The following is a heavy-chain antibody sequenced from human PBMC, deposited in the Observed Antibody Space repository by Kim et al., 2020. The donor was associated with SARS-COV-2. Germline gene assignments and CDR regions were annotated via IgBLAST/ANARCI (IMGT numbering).Heavy chain of an antibody. J-gene: IGHJ3*02. V-gene: IGHV4-34*01. D-gene: IGHD3-3*01. CDR3: ARGHTIFGVVIIGAFDI. Sequence: LKSRVTISVDTSKHQFSLKLSSVTAADTAVYYCARGHTIFGVVIIGAFDIWGQGTMVTVSS.